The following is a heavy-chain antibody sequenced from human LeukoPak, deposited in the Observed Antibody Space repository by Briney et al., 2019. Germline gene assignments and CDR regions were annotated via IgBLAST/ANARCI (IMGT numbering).Heavy chain of an antibody. CDR1: GFILSTHG. V-gene: IGHV3-33*01. Sequence: PGGSLRLSRAASGFILSTHGMHWVRQAPGKGLEWVAGMWYDGSREDYADSAKGRFTISRDMSKNTLNLQMNSLRVEDTAMFYCARDLSFGSLDFRGQGTLVTVSS. CDR2: MWYDGSRE. J-gene: IGHJ4*02. D-gene: IGHD1-26*01. CDR3: ARDLSFGSLDF.